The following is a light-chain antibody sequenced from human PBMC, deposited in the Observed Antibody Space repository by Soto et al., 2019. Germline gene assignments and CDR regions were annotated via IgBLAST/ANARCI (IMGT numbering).Light chain of an antibody. CDR2: DAS. J-gene: IGKJ2*01. V-gene: IGKV3-11*01. CDR3: QQRSNWPPYT. CDR1: QSVSSY. Sequence: EIVLTQSPATLSLSPGERATLSCRASQSVSSYLAWYQQKLGQAPRLLIYDASNRATGIPARFSGSGSGTDFTLTISSLEPEDFAVYYCQQRSNWPPYTFGQGTKWIS.